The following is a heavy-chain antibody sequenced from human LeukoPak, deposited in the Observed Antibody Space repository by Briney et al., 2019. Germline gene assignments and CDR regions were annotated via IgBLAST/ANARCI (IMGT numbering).Heavy chain of an antibody. CDR2: ISSTGSII. J-gene: IGHJ6*02. D-gene: IGHD4-23*01. V-gene: IGHV3-11*01. Sequence: GGSLRLSCTVSGFTFSDFYMSWIRQTPGKGLEWLSDISSTGSIISYADSVKGRFTISRDNAKNSLYLQMNSLRAEDTALYYCAKDMDYGGNSPKSYYYGMDVWGQGTTVTVSS. CDR3: AKDMDYGGNSPKSYYYGMDV. CDR1: GFTFSDFY.